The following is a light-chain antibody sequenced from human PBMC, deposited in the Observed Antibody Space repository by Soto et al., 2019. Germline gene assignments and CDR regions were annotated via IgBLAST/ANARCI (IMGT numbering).Light chain of an antibody. CDR2: GAS. CDR3: QQGDKFTLT. Sequence: DIQLTQSPPSVSASVGDTVTVSCRASQGISSRLAWYQQKPGKAPKLLIYGASTVQSGVPSRFIGSGSATDFTLTIRSLQPEDFATYYCQQGDKFTLTFGQGTRVDI. CDR1: QGISSR. V-gene: IGKV1-12*01. J-gene: IGKJ2*01.